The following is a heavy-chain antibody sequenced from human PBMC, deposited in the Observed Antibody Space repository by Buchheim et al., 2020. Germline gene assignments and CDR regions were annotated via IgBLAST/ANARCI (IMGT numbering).Heavy chain of an antibody. CDR1: GGSISSNNW. D-gene: IGHD6-13*01. CDR3: AAEAAAGPKGISWFDP. V-gene: IGHV4-4*02. CDR2: IFHTGST. J-gene: IGHJ5*02. Sequence: QVQLQESGPGLVKPSGTLSLTCAVSGGSISSNNWWSWIRQAPGKGLEWIGEIFHTGSTNYNPSLKSRVTISVDKSKNQFSLELTSVTAAETAVYYGAAEAAAGPKGISWFDPWGKGTL.